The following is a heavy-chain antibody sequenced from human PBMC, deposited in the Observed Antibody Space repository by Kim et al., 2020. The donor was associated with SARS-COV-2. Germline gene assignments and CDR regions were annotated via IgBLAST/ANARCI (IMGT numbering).Heavy chain of an antibody. CDR2: IIPIFGTA. D-gene: IGHD5-12*01. Sequence: SVKVSCKASGGTFSSYAISWVRQAPGQGLEWMGGIIPIFGTANYAQKFQGRVTITADESTSTAYMELSSLRSEDTAVYYCASGWLQFKGHTYGMDVWGQGTTVTVSS. CDR1: GGTFSSYA. J-gene: IGHJ6*02. CDR3: ASGWLQFKGHTYGMDV. V-gene: IGHV1-69*13.